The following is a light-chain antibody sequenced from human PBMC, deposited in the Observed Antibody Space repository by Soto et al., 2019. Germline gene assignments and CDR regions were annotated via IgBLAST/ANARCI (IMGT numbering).Light chain of an antibody. J-gene: IGKJ1*01. Sequence: EVVLTQSPGSLSLSPGERATLSCRASQSVISSYLAWYQQKPGQAPRLLIYGASSRATGIPDRFSGSGSGTDFTLNISRLEPEDCAVYYCQQFGGSLTWTLGQGTKVDIK. CDR1: QSVISSY. V-gene: IGKV3-20*01. CDR2: GAS. CDR3: QQFGGSLTWT.